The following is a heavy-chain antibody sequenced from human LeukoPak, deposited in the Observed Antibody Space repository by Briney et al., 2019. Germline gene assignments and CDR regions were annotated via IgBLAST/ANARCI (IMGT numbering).Heavy chain of an antibody. CDR1: GFTFSSYA. D-gene: IGHD3-16*01. CDR3: AKKKLGTDAFDI. CDR2: ISGSGGST. V-gene: IGHV3-23*01. Sequence: GGSLRLSCAASGFTFSSYAMTWVRQAPGKGLERVSAISGSGGSTFYADSVKGRFTISRDNSKNTLYLQMNSLRAEDTAVYYCAKKKLGTDAFDIWGQGTMVTVSS. J-gene: IGHJ3*02.